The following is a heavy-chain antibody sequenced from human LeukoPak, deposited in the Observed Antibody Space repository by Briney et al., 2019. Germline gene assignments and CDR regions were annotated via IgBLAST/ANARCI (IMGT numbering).Heavy chain of an antibody. CDR1: GFTFSSYT. J-gene: IGHJ6*03. D-gene: IGHD4-23*01. CDR2: ISTSSSYI. V-gene: IGHV3-21*01. CDR3: ARDGDTVLTRGYYYYMDV. Sequence: GGSLRLSCAATGFTFSSYTMNWVRQAPGKGLEWVSSISTSSSYIYYADSVKGRFTISRDNAKKSLYLQMNSLRAEDTAVYYCARDGDTVLTRGYYYYMDVWGKGTTVTVSS.